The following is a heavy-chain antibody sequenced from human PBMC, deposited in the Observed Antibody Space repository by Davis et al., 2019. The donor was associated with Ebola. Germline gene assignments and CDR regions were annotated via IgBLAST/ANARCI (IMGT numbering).Heavy chain of an antibody. D-gene: IGHD3-3*01. J-gene: IGHJ4*02. V-gene: IGHV3-23*01. Sequence: GGSLRLSCAASGFTFSSYAMSWVRQAPGKGLEWVSAISGSGGSTYYADSVKGRFTISRDDSKNTAYLQMNSLKTEDTAVYYCTTTIFGVVDYWGQGTLVTVSS. CDR1: GFTFSSYA. CDR3: TTTIFGVVDY. CDR2: ISGSGGST.